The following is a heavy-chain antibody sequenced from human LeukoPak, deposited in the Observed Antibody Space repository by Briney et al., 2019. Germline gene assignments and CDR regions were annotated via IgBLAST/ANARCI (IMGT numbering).Heavy chain of an antibody. CDR3: ARDFRIAVTALTWRYFDL. D-gene: IGHD6-19*01. V-gene: IGHV4-59*01. J-gene: IGHJ2*01. CDR2: IYYSGST. Sequence: PSETLSLTCTVSGGSISSYYWTWIRQPPGKGLEWLGYIYYSGSTNYNPSLKSRVTISVDTSRNQFSLKLSSVTAADTAVYYCARDFRIAVTALTWRYFDLWGRGTLVTVSS. CDR1: GGSISSYY.